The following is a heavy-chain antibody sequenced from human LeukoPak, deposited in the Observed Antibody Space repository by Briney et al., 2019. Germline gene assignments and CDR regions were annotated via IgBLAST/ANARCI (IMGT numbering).Heavy chain of an antibody. CDR3: AKDLVPLRHYYDELDY. J-gene: IGHJ4*02. CDR1: GFTFSSYG. D-gene: IGHD3-22*01. Sequence: GGSLRLSCAASGFTFSSYGMSWVRQAPGKGLEWVSAISGSGGSTYYADSVKGRFTISRDNSKNTLYLQMNSLRAEDTAVYYCAKDLVPLRHYYDELDYWGQGTLVTVSS. CDR2: ISGSGGST. V-gene: IGHV3-23*01.